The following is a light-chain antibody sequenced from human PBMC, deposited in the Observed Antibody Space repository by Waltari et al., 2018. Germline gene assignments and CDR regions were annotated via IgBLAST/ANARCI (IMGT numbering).Light chain of an antibody. Sequence: DIQMTQSPSSVSASAGDRVRITCRASQGISRWLAWYQQRPGKAPKLLIYAASSLQGGVPSRFGGSGSGTEFTLTISNLQPEDFATYYCQQANSFPFTFGPGTKVDIK. CDR2: AAS. J-gene: IGKJ3*01. CDR3: QQANSFPFT. CDR1: QGISRW. V-gene: IGKV1-12*01.